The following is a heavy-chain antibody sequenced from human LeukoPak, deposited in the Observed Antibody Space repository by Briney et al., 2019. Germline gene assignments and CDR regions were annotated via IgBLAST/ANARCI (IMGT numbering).Heavy chain of an antibody. V-gene: IGHV3-30*18. CDR2: IANDGRDK. D-gene: IGHD6-13*01. J-gene: IGHJ4*02. CDR3: VKDMKIKAAGYYFDY. CDR1: GFTFSDYG. Sequence: GGSLRLSCAASGFTFSDYGMHWVRQAPGKGLEWVAVIANDGRDKKYADSVRGRFTISRDNSKNTVYLQMNSLRAEDTAVFYCVKDMKIKAAGYYFDYWGQGALVTVSS.